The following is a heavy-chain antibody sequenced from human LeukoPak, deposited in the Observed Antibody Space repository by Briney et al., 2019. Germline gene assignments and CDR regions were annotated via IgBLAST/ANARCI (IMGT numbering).Heavy chain of an antibody. D-gene: IGHD6-13*01. CDR2: INPSGGGA. Sequence: GASVKVSCKASGYTFTNYYMHWVRQAPGQGLEWMGIINPSGGGASSAQEFQGRVTMTRYTSTSTVYMELSSLRSDDTAVYYCASGQLRIAAAGSQGLPTHWGQGTLVTVSS. V-gene: IGHV1-46*01. CDR3: ASGQLRIAAAGSQGLPTH. CDR1: GYTFTNYY. J-gene: IGHJ4*02.